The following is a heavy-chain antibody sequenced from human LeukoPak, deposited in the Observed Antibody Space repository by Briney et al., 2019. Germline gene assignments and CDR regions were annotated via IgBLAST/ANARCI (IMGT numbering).Heavy chain of an antibody. J-gene: IGHJ4*02. D-gene: IGHD1-14*01. CDR3: ATETIGRHYDY. V-gene: IGHV3-21*01. Sequence: PGGSLRLSCAASGFTFSSCGFNWVRQAPGKGLEWVSSIGPTGTDRYYADSVRGRFTISRDNAKNSMYLQMESLRDEDTAVYYCATETIGRHYDYWGQGTLLTVSS. CDR1: GFTFSSCG. CDR2: IGPTGTDR.